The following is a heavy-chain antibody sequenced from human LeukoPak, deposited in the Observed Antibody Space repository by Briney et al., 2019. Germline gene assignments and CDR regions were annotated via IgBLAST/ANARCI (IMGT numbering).Heavy chain of an antibody. V-gene: IGHV4-34*01. CDR2: INHSGST. J-gene: IGHJ4*02. CDR3: ARGYGTDFDY. Sequence: SETLPLTCAVYGGSFSGYYWSWIRQPPGKGLEWIGEINHSGSTNYNPSLKSRVTISVDTSKNQFSLKLSSVTAADTAVYYCARGYGTDFDYWGQGTLVTVSA. D-gene: IGHD4-17*01. CDR1: GGSFSGYY.